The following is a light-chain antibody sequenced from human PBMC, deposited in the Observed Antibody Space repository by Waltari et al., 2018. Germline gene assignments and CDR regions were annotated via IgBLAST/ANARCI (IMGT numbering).Light chain of an antibody. CDR3: MQARQTPFT. J-gene: IGKJ2*01. V-gene: IGKV2-28*01. CDR1: QSLRHLNGYNY. CDR2: LGS. Sequence: EIVMTQSPLSLPVTHGEPASSSCRSSQSLRHLNGYNYLDWYLQKPGPSPKLLIYLGSSRASGVPGRFSGSGSGTDFTLLISRVEADDVGVYYCMQARQTPFTFGQGTKLEI.